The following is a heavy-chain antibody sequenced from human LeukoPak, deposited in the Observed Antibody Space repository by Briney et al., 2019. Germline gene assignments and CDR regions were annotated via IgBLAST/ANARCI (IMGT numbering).Heavy chain of an antibody. CDR1: GGSISSCTYN. V-gene: IGHV4-61*02. D-gene: IGHD4-17*01. CDR3: AGTTVSYYYYYMGV. Sequence: SATLSLTCTASGGSISSCTYNWSWIPPPAGKGLEGIGLIYTSGSTYSHPSLKSRVTISVDTSKNQFSLKLSSVTAADTAVYYCAGTTVSYYYYYMGVWGKGTTVTVSS. J-gene: IGHJ6*03. CDR2: IYTSGST.